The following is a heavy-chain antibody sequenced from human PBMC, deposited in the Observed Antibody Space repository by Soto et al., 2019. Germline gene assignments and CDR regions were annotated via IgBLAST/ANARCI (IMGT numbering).Heavy chain of an antibody. D-gene: IGHD2-21*02. CDR2: IYPGDSDT. J-gene: IGHJ4*02. Sequence: PGESLKISCKGSGYQFACYWIGWVRQMAGKGLEWIGIIYPGDSDTRYSPSFQGQVTISADKSTNTAYLQWSSLKASDTAMYYCARQSCFGGACYPFLPFDYWGLGTNVTVSS. V-gene: IGHV5-51*01. CDR3: ARQSCFGGACYPFLPFDY. CDR1: GYQFACYW.